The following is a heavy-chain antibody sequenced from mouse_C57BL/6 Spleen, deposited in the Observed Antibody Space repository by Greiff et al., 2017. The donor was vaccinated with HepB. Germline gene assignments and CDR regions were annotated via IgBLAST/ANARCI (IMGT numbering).Heavy chain of an antibody. V-gene: IGHV1-53*01. J-gene: IGHJ3*01. CDR2: INPSNGGT. D-gene: IGHD1-1*01. CDR1: GYTFTSYW. CDR3: ARFEDYLTTVVARGCAY. Sequence: VQLQQSGTELVKPGASVKLSCKASGYTFTSYWMHWVKQRPGQGLEWIGNINPSNGGTNYNEKFKSKATLTVDKSSSTAYMQLSSLTSEDSAVYYCARFEDYLTTVVARGCAYWGQGTLVTVSA.